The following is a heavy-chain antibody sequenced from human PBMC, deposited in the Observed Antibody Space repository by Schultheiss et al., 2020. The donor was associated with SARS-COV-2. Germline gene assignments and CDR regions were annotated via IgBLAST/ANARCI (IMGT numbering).Heavy chain of an antibody. J-gene: IGHJ4*02. CDR1: GFTFSSYA. V-gene: IGHV3-33*08. D-gene: IGHD3-10*01. CDR3: AREGHLLWFRELLSAEFDY. Sequence: GGSLRLSCAASGFTFSSYAMSWVRQAPGKGLEWVAVIWYDGSNKYYADSVKGRFTISRDNAKNSLYLQMNSLRDEDTAVYYCAREGHLLWFRELLSAEFDYWGQGTLVTVAS. CDR2: IWYDGSNK.